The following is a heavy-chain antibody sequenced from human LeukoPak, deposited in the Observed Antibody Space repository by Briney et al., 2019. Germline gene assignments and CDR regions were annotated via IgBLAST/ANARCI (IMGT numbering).Heavy chain of an antibody. CDR3: ARKNYCSGGSWYSRGWFDP. CDR2: MNPNSGNT. J-gene: IGHJ5*02. CDR1: GGTFSSYA. V-gene: IGHV1-8*02. Sequence: ASVKVSCKASGGTFSSYAISWVRQATGQGLEWMGWMNPNSGNTVYAQKFQGRVTMTRDTSISTAYMELSSLRSEDTAMYYCARKNYCSGGSWYSRGWFDPWGQGTLVTVSS. D-gene: IGHD2-15*01.